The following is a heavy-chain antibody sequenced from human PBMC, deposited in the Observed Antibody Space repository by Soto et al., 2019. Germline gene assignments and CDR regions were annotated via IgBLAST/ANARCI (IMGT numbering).Heavy chain of an antibody. J-gene: IGHJ4*02. CDR2: ISAYNGNT. D-gene: IGHD2-2*01. CDR3: ARVRDIVVVPAAELDY. Sequence: ASVKVSCKASGYTFTSYGISWVRQAPGQGLEWMGWISAYNGNTNYAQKLQGRVTMTTDTSTSTAYMELRSLRSDDTAVYYCARVRDIVVVPAAELDYWGQETLVTVSS. CDR1: GYTFTSYG. V-gene: IGHV1-18*01.